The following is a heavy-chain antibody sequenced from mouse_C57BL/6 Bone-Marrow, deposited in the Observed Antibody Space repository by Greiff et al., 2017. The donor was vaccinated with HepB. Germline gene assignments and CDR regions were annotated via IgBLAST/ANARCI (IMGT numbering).Heavy chain of an antibody. V-gene: IGHV14-4*01. J-gene: IGHJ2*01. D-gene: IGHD2-5*01. Sequence: VQLQQSGAELVRPGASVKLSCTASGFNIKDDYMHWVKQRPEQGLEWIGWIDPENGDTEYASKFQGKATITADTSSNTAYMQLSSLTSEDSAVYYCARMNFGYSNYEGYYFDYWGQGTTLTVSS. CDR1: GFNIKDDY. CDR2: IDPENGDT. CDR3: ARMNFGYSNYEGYYFDY.